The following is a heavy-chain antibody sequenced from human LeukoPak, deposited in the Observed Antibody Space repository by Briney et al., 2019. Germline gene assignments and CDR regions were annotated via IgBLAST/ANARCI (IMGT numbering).Heavy chain of an antibody. J-gene: IGHJ5*02. CDR3: AKAFSAYENWPPNWFDP. CDR2: ISGSGGGT. Sequence: GGSLRLSCAASGFTFSTFAMSWVRQAPGKGLEWGSAISGSGGGTYYADSVKGRVTVSRDNCKNTLYLQMSSLRAEDTAVYYCAKAFSAYENWPPNWFDPWGQGTLVTVSS. V-gene: IGHV3-23*01. CDR1: GFTFSTFA. D-gene: IGHD5-12*01.